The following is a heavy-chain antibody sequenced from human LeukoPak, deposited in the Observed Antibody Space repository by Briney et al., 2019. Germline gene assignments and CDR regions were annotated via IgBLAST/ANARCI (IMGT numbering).Heavy chain of an antibody. CDR2: IYYSGST. CDR3: ARVSYDILTGYYDSLDY. D-gene: IGHD3-9*01. Sequence: PSETLSLTCTVSGGSISSYYWSWIRQPPGKGLEWIGYIYYSGSTNYNPSLKSRVTISVDTSKNQFSLKLSSVTAADTAVYYCARVSYDILTGYYDSLDYWGQGTLVTVSS. J-gene: IGHJ4*02. CDR1: GGSISSYY. V-gene: IGHV4-59*01.